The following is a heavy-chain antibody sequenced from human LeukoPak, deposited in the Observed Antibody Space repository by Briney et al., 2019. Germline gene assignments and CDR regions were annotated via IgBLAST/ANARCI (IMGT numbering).Heavy chain of an antibody. CDR3: GKEFSSGWFF. V-gene: IGHV3-23*01. Sequence: PGGSLRLSCAASGFTFSTHAMTWVRQAPGKGLEWVSPIDSSGDYTFYADSVKGRFTISRDNSKDTLYLQLSGLRAEDTAIYYCGKEFSSGWFFWGQGTLVSVSS. CDR2: IDSSGDYT. J-gene: IGHJ4*02. CDR1: GFTFSTHA. D-gene: IGHD6-13*01.